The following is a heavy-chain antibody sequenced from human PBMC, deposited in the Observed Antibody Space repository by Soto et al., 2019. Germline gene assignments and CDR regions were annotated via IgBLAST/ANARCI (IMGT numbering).Heavy chain of an antibody. CDR2: IYPGDSDT. Sequence: PGESLKISCKGSGYSFTSYWIGWVRQMPGKGLEWMGIIYPGDSDTRYSPSFQGQVTISADKSISTAYLQWSSLKASDTAMYYCARQSTTPGYYYYYMDVWGKGTTVTVSS. D-gene: IGHD1-26*01. CDR1: GYSFTSYW. J-gene: IGHJ6*03. V-gene: IGHV5-51*01. CDR3: ARQSTTPGYYYYYMDV.